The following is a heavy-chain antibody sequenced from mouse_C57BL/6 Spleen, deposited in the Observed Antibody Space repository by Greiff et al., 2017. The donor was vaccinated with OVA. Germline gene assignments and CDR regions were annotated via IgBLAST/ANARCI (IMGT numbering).Heavy chain of an antibody. CDR2: IYPGDGDT. V-gene: IGHV1-82*01. Sequence: VQLQESGPELVKPGASVKISCKASGYAFSSSWMNWVKQRPGKGLEWIGRIYPGDGDTNYNGKFKGKATLTADKSSSTAYMQLSSLTSEDSAVYFCASLYDGFAYWGQGTLVTVSA. J-gene: IGHJ3*01. D-gene: IGHD2-3*01. CDR3: ASLYDGFAY. CDR1: GYAFSSSW.